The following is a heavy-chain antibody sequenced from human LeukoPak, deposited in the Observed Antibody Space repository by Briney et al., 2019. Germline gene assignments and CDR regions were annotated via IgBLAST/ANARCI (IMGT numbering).Heavy chain of an antibody. J-gene: IGHJ4*02. CDR3: ASRDGYNSDY. CDR1: GFTFSSYA. Sequence: PGGSLRLSCAASGFTFSSYAMSWVRLAPGKGLEWVSAISASGGTTYYADSVKGRFTISRDNSRNTLYLQMNSLRAEDTAVYYCASRDGYNSDYWGQGTLVTVSS. D-gene: IGHD5-24*01. V-gene: IGHV3-23*01. CDR2: ISASGGTT.